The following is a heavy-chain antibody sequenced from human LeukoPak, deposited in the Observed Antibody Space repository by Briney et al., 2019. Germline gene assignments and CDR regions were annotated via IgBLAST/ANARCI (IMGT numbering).Heavy chain of an antibody. CDR1: GGTFSSYA. CDR3: ARGGTIAAQRVDPYYYYMDV. CDR2: IVPIFGTA. J-gene: IGHJ6*03. V-gene: IGHV1-69*13. D-gene: IGHD6-6*01. Sequence: SVKVSCKASGGTFSSYAISWVRQAPGQGLEWMGGIVPIFGTANYAQKFQGRVTITADESTSTAYMELSSLRSEDTAVYYCARGGTIAAQRVDPYYYYMDVWGKGTTVTVSS.